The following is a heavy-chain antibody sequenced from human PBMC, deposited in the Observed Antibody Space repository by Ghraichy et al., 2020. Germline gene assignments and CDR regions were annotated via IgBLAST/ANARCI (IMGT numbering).Heavy chain of an antibody. D-gene: IGHD1-26*01. J-gene: IGHJ5*01. CDR1: GGSIGTAAYY. CDR3: ARQVGATKTHWFDS. Sequence: SQTLSLTCSVSGGSIGTAAYYWSWIRQHPGKGLEWMGYIYNVETTYYNPSLRSRLTISGDTSKNQFSLTLTSVTAADTAVYYCARQVGATKTHWFDSWGQGALVTVSS. CDR2: IYNVETT. V-gene: IGHV4-31*02.